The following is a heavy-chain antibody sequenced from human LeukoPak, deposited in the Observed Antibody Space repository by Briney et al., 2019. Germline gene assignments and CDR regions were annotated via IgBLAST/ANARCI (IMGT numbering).Heavy chain of an antibody. J-gene: IGHJ4*02. CDR1: GFTVSSNY. CDR2: IYSGGST. Sequence: GGSLRLSCAASGFTVSSNYMSWVRQAPGQGLEWVPVIYSGGSTYYADSVKGRFTISRDNSKNTLYLQMNSLRAEDTAVYYCARGNPTYFDYWGQGTLVTVSS. D-gene: IGHD1-14*01. V-gene: IGHV3-66*01. CDR3: ARGNPTYFDY.